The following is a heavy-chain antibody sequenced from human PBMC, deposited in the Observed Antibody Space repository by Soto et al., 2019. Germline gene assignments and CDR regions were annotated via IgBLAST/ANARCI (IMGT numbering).Heavy chain of an antibody. J-gene: IGHJ6*02. CDR1: GFTFSSYG. Sequence: QVQLVESGGGVVQPGRSLRLSCAASGFTFSSYGMHWVRQAPGKGLEWVAVISYDGSNKYYADSVKGRFTLSRDNSKNTLYLQMNSRRAEDTAVYYCAKEGYGMDVWGQGTTVTVSS. V-gene: IGHV3-30*18. CDR3: AKEGYGMDV. CDR2: ISYDGSNK.